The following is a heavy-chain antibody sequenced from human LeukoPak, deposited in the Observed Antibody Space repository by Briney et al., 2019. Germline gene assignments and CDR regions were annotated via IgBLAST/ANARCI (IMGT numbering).Heavy chain of an antibody. D-gene: IGHD5-18*01. V-gene: IGHV3-53*01. CDR3: ASSGGDVDTAMVPDGMDV. J-gene: IGHJ6*02. CDR1: GFTVSSNY. CDR2: IYSGGST. Sequence: GGSLRLSCAASGFTVSSNYMSWVRQAPGKGLEWVSVIYSGGSTYYADSVKGRFTISRDNSKNTLYLQMNSLRAEDTAVYYCASSGGDVDTAMVPDGMDVWGQGTTVTVSS.